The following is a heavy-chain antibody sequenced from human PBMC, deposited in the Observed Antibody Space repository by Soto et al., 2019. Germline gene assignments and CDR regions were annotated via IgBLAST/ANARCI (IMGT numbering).Heavy chain of an antibody. J-gene: IGHJ6*04. D-gene: IGHD4-17*01. CDR3: SRPRVMRPTGYYYALDV. Sequence: QVQLVQSGAEVKKPGASVKVSCQASGYTFTSYGISWVRQAPGQGLEWMGWISGNNDNIKYEQKFQGRVTMTADTSTCTAYMELNSLTSDDAAVDDCSRPRVMRPTGYYYALDVWGEGTTVTVSS. CDR1: GYTFTSYG. CDR2: ISGNNDNI. V-gene: IGHV1-18*01.